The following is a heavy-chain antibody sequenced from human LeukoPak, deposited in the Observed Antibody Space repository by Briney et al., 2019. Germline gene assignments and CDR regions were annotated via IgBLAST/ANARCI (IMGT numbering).Heavy chain of an antibody. D-gene: IGHD3-3*01. J-gene: IGHJ5*02. CDR3: ARSHGGITIRNWFDP. Sequence: ASVKVSCKASGYTFTGYYMHWVRQAPGQGLEWMGWINPNSGCTNYAQKFQGRVTMTTDTSISTAYMELSRLRSDDTAVYYCARSHGGITIRNWFDPWGQGTLVTVSS. V-gene: IGHV1-2*02. CDR1: GYTFTGYY. CDR2: INPNSGCT.